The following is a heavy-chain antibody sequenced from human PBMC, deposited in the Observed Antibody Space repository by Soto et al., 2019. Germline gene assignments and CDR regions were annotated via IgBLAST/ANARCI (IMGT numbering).Heavy chain of an antibody. Sequence: AASVKVSCKASGYTFTNYAMHWVRQAPGQRLEWMGWINAGNGNTKYSQKFQGRVTITRDTSASTAYMELSSLRSEDTAVYYCARVSGYYLPDYWGQGTLVTVSS. J-gene: IGHJ4*02. V-gene: IGHV1-3*01. CDR2: INAGNGNT. CDR1: GYTFTNYA. CDR3: ARVSGYYLPDY. D-gene: IGHD5-12*01.